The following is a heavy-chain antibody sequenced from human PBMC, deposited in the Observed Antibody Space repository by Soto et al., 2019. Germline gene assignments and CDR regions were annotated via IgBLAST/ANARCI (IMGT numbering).Heavy chain of an antibody. CDR2: LYWDDTR. CDR3: AHYTTDTNFDV. Sequence: QITLKESSPTLVKPTQTLTLTCSFSGFSLYTGGVGVGWIRPPPGKALEWLALLYWDDTRRYNPSLKNTLTIAKDTSENQVVLTVTDMGPVDTGTYFCAHYTTDTNFDVWGKGATVSVSS. CDR1: GFSLYTGGVG. V-gene: IGHV2-5*02. J-gene: IGHJ6*04. D-gene: IGHD1-1*01.